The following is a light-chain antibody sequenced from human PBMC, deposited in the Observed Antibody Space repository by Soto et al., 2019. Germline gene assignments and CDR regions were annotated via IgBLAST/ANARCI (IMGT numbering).Light chain of an antibody. CDR3: QQLNTYPLFT. V-gene: IGKV1-9*01. CDR1: QDISSY. CDR2: AAS. J-gene: IGKJ3*01. Sequence: DIQLTQSPSFLSASVGDRVTITCRASQDISSYLAWYQQKPGKAPKLLIYAASTLQNGVPSRFSGSGSGIEFTLTISSLQPEDFATYYCQQLNTYPLFTFGPGTKVDI.